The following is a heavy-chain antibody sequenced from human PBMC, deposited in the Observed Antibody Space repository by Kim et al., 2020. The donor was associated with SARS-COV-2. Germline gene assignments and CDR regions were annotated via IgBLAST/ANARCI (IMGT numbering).Heavy chain of an antibody. D-gene: IGHD1-7*01. V-gene: IGHV5-51*01. CDR3: ARGGNYEGAFDI. Sequence: GPSFQGQVTISADTSISTAYLQGSSLKASDTAMYYCARGGNYEGAFDIWGQGTMVTVSS. J-gene: IGHJ3*02.